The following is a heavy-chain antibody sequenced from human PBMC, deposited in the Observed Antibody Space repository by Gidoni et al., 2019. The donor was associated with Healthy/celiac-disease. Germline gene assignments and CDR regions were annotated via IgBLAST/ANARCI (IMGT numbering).Heavy chain of an antibody. CDR3: ARDLGYCSGGSCYSTIFWFDP. D-gene: IGHD2-15*01. Sequence: EVQLVESGGGLVQPGGSLRLSCAASGFTFSSYSMNWVRQPPGKGLEWVSYISSSSSTIYYADSVKGRFTISRDNAKNSLYLQMNSLRAEDTAVYYCARDLGYCSGGSCYSTIFWFDPWGQGTLVTVSS. J-gene: IGHJ5*02. V-gene: IGHV3-48*01. CDR2: ISSSSSTI. CDR1: GFTFSSYS.